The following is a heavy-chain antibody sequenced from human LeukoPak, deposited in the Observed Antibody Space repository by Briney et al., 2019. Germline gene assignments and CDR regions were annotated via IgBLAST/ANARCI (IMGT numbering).Heavy chain of an antibody. D-gene: IGHD5-12*01. CDR3: ARGRTEWGWLRSSDAFDI. V-gene: IGHV1-18*01. Sequence: ASVKVSCKASGYTFTSYGISWVRQAPGQGLEWMGWISAYNGNTNYAQKLQGRVTMTTDTSTSTAYMELRSLRSDDTAVYYCARGRTEWGWLRSSDAFDIWGQGTMVTVSS. J-gene: IGHJ3*02. CDR1: GYTFTSYG. CDR2: ISAYNGNT.